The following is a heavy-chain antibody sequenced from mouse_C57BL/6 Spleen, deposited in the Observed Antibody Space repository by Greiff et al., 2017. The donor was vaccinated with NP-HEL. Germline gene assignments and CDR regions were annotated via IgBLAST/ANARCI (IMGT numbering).Heavy chain of an antibody. CDR1: GYSFTDYN. CDR2: INPNYGTT. J-gene: IGHJ4*01. CDR3: ARETTVGFDRYAMDY. Sequence: VQLQQSGPELVKPGASVKISCKATGYSFTDYNMNWVKQSNGKSLEWIGVINPNYGTTSYNQKFKGKATLTVDQSSSTAYMQLNSLTSEDSAVYYCARETTVGFDRYAMDYWGQGTSVTVSS. V-gene: IGHV1-39*01. D-gene: IGHD1-1*01.